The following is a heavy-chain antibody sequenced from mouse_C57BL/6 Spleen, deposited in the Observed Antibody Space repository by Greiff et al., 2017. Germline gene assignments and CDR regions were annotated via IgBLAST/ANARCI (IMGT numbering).Heavy chain of an antibody. CDR1: GYTFTSYW. CDR3: AREEDGYYWAVAY. Sequence: VQLQQPGAELVKPGASVKLSCKASGYTFTSYWMHWVKQRPGQGLEWIGMIHPNSGSTNYNEKFKSKATLTVDKSSSTAYMQLSSLTSEDSAVCSCAREEDGYYWAVAYWGQGTSVTGSS. CDR2: IHPNSGST. V-gene: IGHV1-64*01. J-gene: IGHJ4*01. D-gene: IGHD2-3*01.